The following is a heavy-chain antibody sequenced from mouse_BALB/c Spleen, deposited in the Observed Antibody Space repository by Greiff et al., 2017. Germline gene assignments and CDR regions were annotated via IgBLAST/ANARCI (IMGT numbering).Heavy chain of an antibody. CDR1: GYTFTSYW. D-gene: IGHD2-4*01. Sequence: VQLQQSGAELAKPGASVKMSCKASGYTFTSYWMHWVKQRPGQGLEWIGYINPSTGYTEYNQKFKDKATLTADKSSSTAYMQLSSLTSEDSAVYYWSRSIYYDYDAWFAYWGQGTLVTVSA. CDR2: INPSTGYT. V-gene: IGHV1-7*01. J-gene: IGHJ3*01. CDR3: SRSIYYDYDAWFAY.